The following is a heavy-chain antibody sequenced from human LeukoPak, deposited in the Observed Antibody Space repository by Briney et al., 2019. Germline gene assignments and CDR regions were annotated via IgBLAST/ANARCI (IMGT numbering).Heavy chain of an antibody. J-gene: IGHJ4*02. V-gene: IGHV3-21*01. CDR1: GFTFSSYY. D-gene: IGHD3/OR15-3a*01. Sequence: GGSLRLSCAASGFTFSSYYMNWVRQAPGKGLEWVSSISSGSSYIYYADSVKGRFTISRDNAKNSLYLQMNSLRVEATAVYYCARGDFLEPPFDYWGQGNLVTVSS. CDR2: ISSGSSYI. CDR3: ARGDFLEPPFDY.